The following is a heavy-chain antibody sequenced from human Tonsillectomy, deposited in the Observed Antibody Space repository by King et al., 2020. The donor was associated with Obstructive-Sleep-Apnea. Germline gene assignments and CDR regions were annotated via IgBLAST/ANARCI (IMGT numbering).Heavy chain of an antibody. J-gene: IGHJ6*02. V-gene: IGHV2-5*02. CDR3: AHSRFSSSLWGMDV. CDR1: GFSLSSSGVG. Sequence: ITLKESGPTLVKPTQTLTLTCTFSGFSLSSSGVGVGWILQPPGKALEWLALIYWEENKRYSQSLKSRVPITKDTSKNQVVLTMTNMDPVDTATYYCAHSRFSSSLWGMDVWGQGTTVTVSS. D-gene: IGHD6-13*01. CDR2: IYWEENK.